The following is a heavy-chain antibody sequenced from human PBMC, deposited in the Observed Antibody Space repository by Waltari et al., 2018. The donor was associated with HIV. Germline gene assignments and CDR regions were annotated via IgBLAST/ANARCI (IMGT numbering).Heavy chain of an antibody. V-gene: IGHV3-66*01. D-gene: IGHD3-22*01. CDR1: GFTVSSNY. CDR2: IDSGGST. CDR3: ARSGHGYYDSSGYYYPFDY. Sequence: EVQLVESGGGLVQPGGSLRLSCAASGFTVSSNYMSWVRQAPGKGLEWVSVIDSGGSTYYADSVKGRFTISRDNSKNTLYLQMNSLRAEDTAVYYCARSGHGYYDSSGYYYPFDYWGQGTLVTVSS. J-gene: IGHJ4*02.